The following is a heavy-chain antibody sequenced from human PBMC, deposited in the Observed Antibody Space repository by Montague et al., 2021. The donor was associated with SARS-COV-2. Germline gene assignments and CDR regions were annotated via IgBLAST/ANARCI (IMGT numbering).Heavy chain of an antibody. CDR2: MYYSGST. D-gene: IGHD2-8*01. V-gene: IGHV4-59*01. J-gene: IGHJ6*02. CDR3: ARVARYCTNGVCQTYYYYGLDV. Sequence: SETLSLTRIVSGGSTNYYYWSWIRQSPGKGLEWIGYMYYSGSTNYNPSLKSRVTMSIDRSKNQFSLKLRSVTAADTAVYYCARVARYCTNGVCQTYYYYGLDVWGLGTTVTVSS. CDR1: GGSTNYYY.